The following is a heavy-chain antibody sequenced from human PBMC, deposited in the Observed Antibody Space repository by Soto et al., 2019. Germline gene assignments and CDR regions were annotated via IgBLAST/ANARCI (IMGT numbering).Heavy chain of an antibody. V-gene: IGHV1-18*01. CDR1: GYTFANFG. CDR2: ISNSNGNI. D-gene: IGHD5-12*01. J-gene: IGHJ4*02. CDR3: ARDYRNSVYDYPRVDD. Sequence: QVQLVQSGAEVKKPGASVKVSCKASGYTFANFGVTWVRQAPGQGLEWMGWISNSNGNIEYAQKLQGRVTMTSDTSTDTAYMELRNLRSDDTAVFYCARDYRNSVYDYPRVDDWGQGSLITVSS.